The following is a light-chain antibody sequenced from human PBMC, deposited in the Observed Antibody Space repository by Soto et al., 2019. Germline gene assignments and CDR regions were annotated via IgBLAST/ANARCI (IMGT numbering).Light chain of an antibody. V-gene: IGKV3-11*01. Sequence: EVVLTPSPATLSLSPVGRATLSCMASQSVGLSLAWYQQKPGQAPRLLIYDASERASVIPARFSGSGSGKDFTLTISSLKSEDFAVYNCKKYNNWTRTFGKGIRLEI. CDR1: QSVGLS. J-gene: IGKJ5*01. CDR3: KKYNNWTRT. CDR2: DAS.